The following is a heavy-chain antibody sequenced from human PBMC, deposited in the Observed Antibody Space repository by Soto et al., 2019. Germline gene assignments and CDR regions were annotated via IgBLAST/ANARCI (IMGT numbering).Heavy chain of an antibody. CDR1: GFRFSSYA. CDR3: ARPLLGTGTCTTNSCYEAGY. Sequence: EVQLVESGGGLVKPGGSLRLSCAASGFRFSSYAMNWVRQAPGKGLEWVSSISMSSNYIYYADSVKGRFTISRDDAKNSLYLQMNSLRTEDTAVYYCARPLLGTGTCTTNSCYEAGYWGQRSLVTVSS. CDR2: ISMSSNYI. V-gene: IGHV3-21*01. J-gene: IGHJ4*02. D-gene: IGHD2-2*01.